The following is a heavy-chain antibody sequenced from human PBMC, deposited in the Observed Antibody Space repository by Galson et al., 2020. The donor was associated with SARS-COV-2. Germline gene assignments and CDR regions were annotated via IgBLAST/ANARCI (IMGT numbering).Heavy chain of an antibody. J-gene: IGHJ3*02. CDR1: GYSFTSYW. V-gene: IGHV5-51*01. CDR3: ARHEPPLRTGTTLGAFGI. CDR2: IYPGDPYP. Sequence: GESLKISCTGSGYSFTSYWIGWVRQMPGKGLEWMEPIYPGDPYPRYSPSFQGQVTIAADKSISTAYLQWTSLKASDTAMYYCARHEPPLRTGTTLGAFGIWGQGTMVTGSS. D-gene: IGHD1-1*01.